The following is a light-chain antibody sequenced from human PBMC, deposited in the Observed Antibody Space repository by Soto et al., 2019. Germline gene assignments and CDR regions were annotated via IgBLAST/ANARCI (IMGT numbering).Light chain of an antibody. Sequence: QSVLTQPASVSGSPGQSITIFCTGTSSDVGGYNYVSWYQQYPGKVPKFMIYEVSNRPSGVSNRFSGSKSGNTASLTISGLQAEDEADYYCSSYTSSSTWVFGGGTKLTVL. CDR2: EVS. J-gene: IGLJ3*02. CDR3: SSYTSSSTWV. V-gene: IGLV2-14*01. CDR1: SSDVGGYNY.